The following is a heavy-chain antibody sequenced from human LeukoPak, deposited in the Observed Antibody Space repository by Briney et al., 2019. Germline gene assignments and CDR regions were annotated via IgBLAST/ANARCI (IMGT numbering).Heavy chain of an antibody. D-gene: IGHD3-10*01. V-gene: IGHV4-38-2*02. CDR2: IYHSGST. CDR3: ARMPRGEKRAAMVRGVIARDAFDI. Sequence: SETLSLTCTVSGYSICSGYYWGWILPPPGKGLEWIGSIYHSGSTYYNPSLKSRVTISVDTSKNQFSLKLSSVTAADTAVYYCARMPRGEKRAAMVRGVIARDAFDIWGQGTMVTVSS. CDR1: GYSICSGYY. J-gene: IGHJ3*02.